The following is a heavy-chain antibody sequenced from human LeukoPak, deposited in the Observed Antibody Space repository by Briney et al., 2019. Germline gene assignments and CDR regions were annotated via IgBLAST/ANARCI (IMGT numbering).Heavy chain of an antibody. CDR1: GFTFSSYG. D-gene: IGHD3-16*01. Sequence: GGSLRLSCAASGFTFSSYGMHWVRQAPGKGLEWVAVISNDESKKYYADSVKGRLTISRDNSKNTLSLQVSSLRAEDTAVYYCAKDRYSYAFEYFESWGQGTLVTVSS. V-gene: IGHV3-30*18. J-gene: IGHJ4*02. CDR3: AKDRYSYAFEYFES. CDR2: ISNDESKK.